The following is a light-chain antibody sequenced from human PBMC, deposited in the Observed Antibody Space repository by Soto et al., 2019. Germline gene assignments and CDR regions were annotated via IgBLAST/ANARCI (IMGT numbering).Light chain of an antibody. CDR2: DAS. Sequence: IQLPQTHSTLSASVGDRVTLTCRAAQSLNSRLAWYQHRPGKAPRLLIYDASTLESGVPSRFSGSGSGTEFTLTINNLQPDDLATYICQQYKSYSTFGRGTKVDIK. J-gene: IGKJ1*01. CDR1: QSLNSR. V-gene: IGKV1-5*01. CDR3: QQYKSYST.